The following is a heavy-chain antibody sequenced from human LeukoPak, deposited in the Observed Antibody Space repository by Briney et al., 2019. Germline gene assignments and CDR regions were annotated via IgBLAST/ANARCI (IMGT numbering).Heavy chain of an antibody. CDR1: GCSISKYY. D-gene: IGHD4/OR15-4a*01. J-gene: IGHJ4*02. Sequence: SETLSLTCTVSGCSISKYYWSWIRQPAGKGLEWIGRVYTSGTTNYNPSLQSRVTISVDNSKNQFSLQLSSLPAADTAMYYCARGTSSADYFQVDWWGQGTPVIVSS. V-gene: IGHV4-4*07. CDR3: ARGTSSADYFQVDW. CDR2: VYTSGTT.